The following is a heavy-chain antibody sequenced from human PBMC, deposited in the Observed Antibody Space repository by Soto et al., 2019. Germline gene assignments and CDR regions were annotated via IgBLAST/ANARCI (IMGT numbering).Heavy chain of an antibody. CDR2: ISGSGGST. CDR3: AKDGTGKNYDFWSGYFHDAFDI. J-gene: IGHJ3*02. CDR1: GFTFSSYA. Sequence: EVQLLESGGGLVQPGGSLRLSCAASGFTFSSYAMSWVRQAPGKGLEWVSAISGSGGSTYYAGSVKGRFTISRDNSKNTLYLQMNSLRAEDTAVYYCAKDGTGKNYDFWSGYFHDAFDIWGQGTMVTVSS. V-gene: IGHV3-23*01. D-gene: IGHD3-3*01.